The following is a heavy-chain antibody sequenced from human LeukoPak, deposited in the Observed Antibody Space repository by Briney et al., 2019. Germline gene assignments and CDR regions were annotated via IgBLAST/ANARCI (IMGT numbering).Heavy chain of an antibody. J-gene: IGHJ6*02. D-gene: IGHD2-2*01. CDR2: LGRSGEYK. CDR1: GFRFTDYS. Sequence: GGSLRLSCAASGFRFTDYSMSWVRQAPGKGLEWVAGLGRSGEYKYYADSVKGRFTISRDNSKDTVSLQMNSLRAEDSAIYFCVKDRPCETCMPMDAWGQGTTATVSS. V-gene: IGHV3-23*01. CDR3: VKDRPCETCMPMDA.